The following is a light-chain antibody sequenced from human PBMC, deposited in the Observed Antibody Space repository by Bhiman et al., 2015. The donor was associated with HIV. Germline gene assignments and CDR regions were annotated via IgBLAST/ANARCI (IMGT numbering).Light chain of an antibody. J-gene: IGLJ1*01. CDR3: TSYTVSASFV. Sequence: QSALTQPASVSGSPGQSITISCTGTSSDVGGYNYVSWYQQYPGKAPKLIIYDVTVRPSGVSNRFSGSSSGSTASLTISGLQAEDEADYYCTSYTVSASFVFGGATKVTVL. CDR1: SSDVGGYNY. V-gene: IGLV2-14*03. CDR2: DVT.